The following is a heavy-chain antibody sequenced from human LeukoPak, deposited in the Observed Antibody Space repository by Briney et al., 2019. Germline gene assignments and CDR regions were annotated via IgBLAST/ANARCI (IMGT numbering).Heavy chain of an antibody. CDR1: GYTFSSYG. J-gene: IGHJ5*02. V-gene: IGHV7-4-1*02. CDR3: ARSPYSSGWTHLNWFDP. Sequence: ASVKVSCKASGYTFSSYGMNWVRQAPGQGLEWMGWISTNTGNPTYAQGFTGRFVFSLDTSVGTAYLQISSLKIEDTAVYYCARSPYSSGWTHLNWFDPWGQGTLVTVSS. CDR2: ISTNTGNP. D-gene: IGHD6-19*01.